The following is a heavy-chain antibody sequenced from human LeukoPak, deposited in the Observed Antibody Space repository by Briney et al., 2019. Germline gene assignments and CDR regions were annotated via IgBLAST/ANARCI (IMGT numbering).Heavy chain of an antibody. CDR3: ARGRDGYNRDYYYYMDV. J-gene: IGHJ6*03. Sequence: SETLSLTCTVSGGSISSSSYYWGWIRQPPGKGLEWIGSIYYSGSTYYNPSLKSRVTISVDTSKNQFSLQLNSVIPEDTAVYYCARGRDGYNRDYYYYMDVWGKGTTVTVSS. CDR2: IYYSGST. CDR1: GGSISSSSYY. D-gene: IGHD5-24*01. V-gene: IGHV4-39*07.